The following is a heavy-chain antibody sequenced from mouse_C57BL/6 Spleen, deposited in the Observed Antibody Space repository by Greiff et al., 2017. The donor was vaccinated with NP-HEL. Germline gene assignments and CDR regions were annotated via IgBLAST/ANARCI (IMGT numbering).Heavy chain of an antibody. V-gene: IGHV5-17*01. Sequence: EVQLVESGGGLVKPGGSLKLSCAASGFTFSDYGMHWVRQAPEKGLEWVAYISSGSSTIYYADTVKGRFTISRDNAKNTLFLQMTSLRSEDTAMYYCARLDYGRSYGYFDVWGTGTTVTVSS. CDR3: ARLDYGRSYGYFDV. J-gene: IGHJ1*03. CDR1: GFTFSDYG. CDR2: ISSGSSTI. D-gene: IGHD1-1*01.